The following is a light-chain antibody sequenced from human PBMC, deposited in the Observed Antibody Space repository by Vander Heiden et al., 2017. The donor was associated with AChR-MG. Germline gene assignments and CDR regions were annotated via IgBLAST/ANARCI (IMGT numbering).Light chain of an antibody. CDR3: QQYNSYPYT. Sequence: DIQMTQSPSTLAASEGDRVTITSRASQSISSWLACYQQKPGKAPKLLIYDASSLESGVPSRFSGSGSGTEFTLTISSLQPDDFATYCCQQYNSYPYTFGQGTKLEIK. V-gene: IGKV1-5*01. CDR2: DAS. J-gene: IGKJ2*01. CDR1: QSISSW.